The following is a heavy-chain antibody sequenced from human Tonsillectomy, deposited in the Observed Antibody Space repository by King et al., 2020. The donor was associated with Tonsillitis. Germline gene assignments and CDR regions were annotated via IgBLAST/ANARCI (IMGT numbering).Heavy chain of an antibody. V-gene: IGHV3-7*03. CDR1: GITLSTFW. CDR3: ARDMTPSDGDMYYDAFDI. CDR2: IKRDGSQK. D-gene: IGHD3-10*01. J-gene: IGHJ3*02. Sequence: VQLVESGGGLVQPGGSLRLSCTASGITLSTFWMTWVRQAPGKGLEWVADIKRDGSQKHYVDSGEGRFTISRDNAKNSLYLQMNSLRAEDTAVYYCARDMTPSDGDMYYDAFDIWGRGTMVTVSS.